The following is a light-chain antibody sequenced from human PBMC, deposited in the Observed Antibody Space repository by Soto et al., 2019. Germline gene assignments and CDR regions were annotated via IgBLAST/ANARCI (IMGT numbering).Light chain of an antibody. Sequence: EIVLTQSPGTLSLSPGERATLSCRASQSVSSSYLAWYQQKPGQAPRLLIYGASSRATGIPDRFSGSGSGTGFTLTISRLKPEDVAVYYCQQYGSSSYTFGEGTKREIK. CDR2: GAS. J-gene: IGKJ2*01. CDR3: QQYGSSSYT. CDR1: QSVSSSY. V-gene: IGKV3-20*01.